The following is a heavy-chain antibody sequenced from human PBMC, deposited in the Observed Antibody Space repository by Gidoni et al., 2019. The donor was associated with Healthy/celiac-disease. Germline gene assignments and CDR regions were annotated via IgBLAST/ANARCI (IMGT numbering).Heavy chain of an antibody. D-gene: IGHD2-21*02. J-gene: IGHJ6*02. V-gene: IGHV4-39*01. Sequence: QLQLQESGPGLVKPSETLSLTCTVSGGSISSSSDYWGWIRQPPGKGLEWIGSIYYSGSTYYNPSLKSRVTISVDTSKNQFSLKLSSVTAADTAVYYCARHFTAYCGGDCYSLADYYYYGMDVWGQGTTVTVSS. CDR2: IYYSGST. CDR3: ARHFTAYCGGDCYSLADYYYYGMDV. CDR1: GGSISSSSDY.